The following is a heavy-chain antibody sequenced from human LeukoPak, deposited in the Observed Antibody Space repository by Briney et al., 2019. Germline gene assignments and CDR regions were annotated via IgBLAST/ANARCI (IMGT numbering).Heavy chain of an antibody. D-gene: IGHD3-10*01. CDR1: GFSLSTSGMC. CDR2: IDWDDDK. Sequence: SGPTLVNPTQTLTLTCTFSGFSLSTSGMCVSWIRQPPGKALEWLALIDWDDDKYYSTSLKTRLTISKDTSKNQVVLTMTNMDPVDTATYFCARSRGFGELFPFDFWGQGTLVTVSS. V-gene: IGHV2-70*01. CDR3: ARSRGFGELFPFDF. J-gene: IGHJ4*02.